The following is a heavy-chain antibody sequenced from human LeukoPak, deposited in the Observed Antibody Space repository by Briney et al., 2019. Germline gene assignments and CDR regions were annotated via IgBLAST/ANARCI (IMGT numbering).Heavy chain of an antibody. Sequence: PGESLKISCKGSGYSFTSYWIGWVRQMPGKGLEWMGIIYPADSDTRYSPSFEGQVTISADKSITTVYLQWSSLKASDTAIYFCARPVSSTKTGGRGYYFDYWGQGTLVTVSS. CDR3: ARPVSSTKTGGRGYYFDY. CDR2: IYPADSDT. V-gene: IGHV5-51*01. J-gene: IGHJ4*02. D-gene: IGHD2-15*01. CDR1: GYSFTSYW.